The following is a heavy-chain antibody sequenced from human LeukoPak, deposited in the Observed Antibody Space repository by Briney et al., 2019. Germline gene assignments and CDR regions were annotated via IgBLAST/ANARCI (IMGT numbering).Heavy chain of an antibody. V-gene: IGHV4-4*02. J-gene: IGHJ4*02. D-gene: IGHD3-10*01. CDR3: ARVDRGVFILFDY. Sequence: SETLSLTCAVSGGSISSSNWWSWVRQPPGKGLEWIGEIYHSGSTNYNPSLKSRVTISVDTSKNQFSLKLSSVTAADTAVYYCARVDRGVFILFDYWGQGTLVTVSS. CDR2: IYHSGST. CDR1: GGSISSSNW.